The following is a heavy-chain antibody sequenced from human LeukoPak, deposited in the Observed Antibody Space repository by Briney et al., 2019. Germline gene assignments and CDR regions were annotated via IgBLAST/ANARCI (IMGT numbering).Heavy chain of an antibody. J-gene: IGHJ4*02. D-gene: IGHD4-17*01. CDR2: INTNTGNP. V-gene: IGHV7-4-1*02. Sequence: ASVTVSFRASGYTFTSYAMNWVRQAPGQGLEWMGWINTNTGNPTYAQGFTGRFVFSLDTSVSTAYLQISSLKAEDTAVYYCASPSYGDYVGLDYWGQGTLVTVSS. CDR1: GYTFTSYA. CDR3: ASPSYGDYVGLDY.